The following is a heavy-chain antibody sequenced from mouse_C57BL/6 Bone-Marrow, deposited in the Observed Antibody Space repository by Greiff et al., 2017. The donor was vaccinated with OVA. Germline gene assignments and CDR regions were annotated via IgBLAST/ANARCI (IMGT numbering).Heavy chain of an antibody. J-gene: IGHJ4*01. CDR1: GFTFSDYG. V-gene: IGHV5-17*01. CDR2: ISSGSSTI. CDR3: AKLGGRGYYAMDY. D-gene: IGHD4-1*01. Sequence: EVHLVESGGGLVKPGGSLKLSCAASGFTFSDYGMHWVRQAPEKGLEWVAYISSGSSTIYYADTVKGRFTISRDNAKNTLFLQMTSLRSEDTAMYYCAKLGGRGYYAMDYWGQGTSVTVSS.